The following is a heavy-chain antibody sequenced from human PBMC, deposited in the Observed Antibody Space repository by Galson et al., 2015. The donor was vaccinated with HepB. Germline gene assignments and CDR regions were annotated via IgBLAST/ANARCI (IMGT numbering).Heavy chain of an antibody. J-gene: IGHJ3*02. Sequence: SLRLSCAASGFTFSSYSMNWVRQAPGKGLEWVSSISSSSSYIYYADSVKGRFTISRDDAKNSLYLQMNSLRAEDTAVYYCARDSMTTLDNAFDIWGQGTMVTVSS. CDR2: ISSSSSYI. V-gene: IGHV3-21*01. CDR1: GFTFSSYS. D-gene: IGHD4-11*01. CDR3: ARDSMTTLDNAFDI.